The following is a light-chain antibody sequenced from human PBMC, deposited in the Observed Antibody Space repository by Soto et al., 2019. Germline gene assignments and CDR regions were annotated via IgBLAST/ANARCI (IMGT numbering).Light chain of an antibody. V-gene: IGLV1-44*01. J-gene: IGLJ3*02. CDR1: SSNIGSNT. CDR2: NNN. Sequence: QPVLTQPPSASGTPGQRVTISCSGSSSNIGSNTVNWYQQLPGTAPKLLIYNNNQRPSGVPDRFSGSKSGTSASLAISGLQSEDEADYYCAAWDDSLNGRWVFGGGTKLTVL. CDR3: AAWDDSLNGRWV.